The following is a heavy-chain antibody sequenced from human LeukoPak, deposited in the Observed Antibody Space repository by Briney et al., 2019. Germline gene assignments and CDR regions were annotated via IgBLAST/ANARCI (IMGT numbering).Heavy chain of an antibody. Sequence: GGSLRLSCAASGSTFSDYYMSWIRQAPGKGLEWVSYISSSGSTIYYADSVKGRFIISRDNAKNSLYLQMNSLRAEDTAVYYCARNRLYDYVWGSYLPGCCDPWGQGTLVTVSS. CDR2: ISSSGSTI. CDR3: ARNRLYDYVWGSYLPGCCDP. D-gene: IGHD3-16*02. CDR1: GSTFSDYY. J-gene: IGHJ5*02. V-gene: IGHV3-11*01.